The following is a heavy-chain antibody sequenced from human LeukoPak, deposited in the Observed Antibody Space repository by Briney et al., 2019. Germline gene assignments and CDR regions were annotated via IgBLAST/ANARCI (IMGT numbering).Heavy chain of an antibody. CDR1: GGSISSYY. J-gene: IGHJ3*02. CDR3: ARGRRYSIRIDAFDI. D-gene: IGHD6-13*01. V-gene: IGHV4-59*01. Sequence: SETLSLTCAVSGGSISSYYWSWIWQPPAKGLEWIGHIDYTGSTNYNPSLKSRVTISVDTSKNQFSLKLSSVTAADTAVYYCARGRRYSIRIDAFDIWGQGTMVTVSS. CDR2: IDYTGST.